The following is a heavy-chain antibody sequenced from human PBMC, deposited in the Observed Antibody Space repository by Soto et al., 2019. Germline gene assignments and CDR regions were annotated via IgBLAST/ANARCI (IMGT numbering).Heavy chain of an antibody. V-gene: IGHV1-69*13. Sequence: GASVKVSCKASGGTFSSYAISWVRQAPGQGLEWMGGIIPIFGTANYAQKFQGRVTITADESTSTAYMELSSLRSEDTAMYYCARGGFYYASSGYSTFDYWGQGTLVTVSS. J-gene: IGHJ4*02. CDR2: IIPIFGTA. CDR3: ARGGFYYASSGYSTFDY. CDR1: GGTFSSYA. D-gene: IGHD3-22*01.